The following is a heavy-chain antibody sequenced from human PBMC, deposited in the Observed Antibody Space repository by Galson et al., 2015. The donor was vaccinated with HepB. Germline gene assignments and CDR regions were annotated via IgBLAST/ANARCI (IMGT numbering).Heavy chain of an antibody. J-gene: IGHJ5*02. V-gene: IGHV1-69*13. CDR2: IIPIFGTA. CDR3: ARAGCSGGSCYFNNWFDP. D-gene: IGHD2-15*01. CDR1: GGTFSSYA. Sequence: SVKVSCKASGGTFSSYAISWVRQAPGQGLEWMGGIIPIFGTANYAQKFQGRVTITADESTSTAYMELSSLRSEDTAVYYCARAGCSGGSCYFNNWFDPWGQGTLVTVSS.